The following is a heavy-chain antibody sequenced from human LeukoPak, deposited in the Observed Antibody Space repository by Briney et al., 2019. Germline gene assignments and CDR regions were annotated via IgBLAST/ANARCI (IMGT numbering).Heavy chain of an antibody. J-gene: IGHJ4*02. CDR1: GYSISSGYY. CDR3: ARFRLWLHDIDY. V-gene: IGHV4-38-2*01. D-gene: IGHD5-18*01. CDR2: IYHSGST. Sequence: SSETLSLTCAVSGYSISSGYYWGWIRQPPGKGLEWIGSIYHSGSTYYNPSLKSRVTISVDTSKNQFSLKLSSVTAADTAVYYCARFRLWLHDIDYWAREPWSPSPQ.